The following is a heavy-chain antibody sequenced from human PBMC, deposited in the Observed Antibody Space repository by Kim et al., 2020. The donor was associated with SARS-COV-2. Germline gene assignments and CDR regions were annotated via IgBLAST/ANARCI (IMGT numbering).Heavy chain of an antibody. CDR2: IYYSGST. CDR1: GGSISSSSYY. CDR3: ARIRDYGDYERPFDY. J-gene: IGHJ4*02. Sequence: SETLSLTCTVSGGSISSSSYYWGWIRQPPGKGLEWIGSIYYSGSTYYNPSLKSRVTISVDTSKNQFSLKLSSVTAADTAVYYCARIRDYGDYERPFDYWGQGTLVTVSS. D-gene: IGHD4-17*01. V-gene: IGHV4-39*01.